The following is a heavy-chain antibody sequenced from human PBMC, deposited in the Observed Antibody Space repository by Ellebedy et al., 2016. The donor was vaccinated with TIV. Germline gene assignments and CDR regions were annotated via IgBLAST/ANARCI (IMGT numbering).Heavy chain of an antibody. V-gene: IGHV3-7*01. Sequence: GGSLRLSCAASGFSFSSYWMSWVRQAPGKGLEWVANINQDGSEKYYVDSVKGRFSISRDNAKNSLYLQMNSLRDEDTSVYYCATDGSYGDYRSPAHAFVFWGQGTMVTVSS. CDR2: INQDGSEK. CDR1: GFSFSSYW. J-gene: IGHJ3*01. D-gene: IGHD4-17*01. CDR3: ATDGSYGDYRSPAHAFVF.